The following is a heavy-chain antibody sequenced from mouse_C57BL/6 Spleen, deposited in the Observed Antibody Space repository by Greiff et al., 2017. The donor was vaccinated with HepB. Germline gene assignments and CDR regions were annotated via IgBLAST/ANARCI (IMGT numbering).Heavy chain of an antibody. CDR1: GYTFTSYW. V-gene: IGHV1-64*01. D-gene: IGHD1-1*01. Sequence: VQLQQPGAELVKPGASVKLSCKASGYTFTSYWMHWVKQRPGQGLEWIGMIHPNSGSTNYNEKFKSKATLTVDKSSSTAYMQLSSLTSEDSSVYYCARGGTTRWFAYWGQGTLVTVSA. CDR3: ARGGTTRWFAY. CDR2: IHPNSGST. J-gene: IGHJ3*01.